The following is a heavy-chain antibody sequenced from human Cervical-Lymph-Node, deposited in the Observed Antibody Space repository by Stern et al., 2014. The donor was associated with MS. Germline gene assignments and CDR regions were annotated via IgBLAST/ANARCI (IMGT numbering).Heavy chain of an antibody. CDR3: ARMMQHLAGDAFDI. CDR1: GFSLSNARMG. V-gene: IGHV2-26*01. D-gene: IGHD6-13*01. CDR2: LFSNDQK. Sequence: QVTLKESGPVLVKPTEPLTLTCTVSGFSLSNARMGVSWIRQPPGKALEWLAPLFSNDQKSYSTSLKGRLTISKDTSKSQVVLTMTHMDPVDTATYYCARMMQHLAGDAFDIWGQGTMVTVSS. J-gene: IGHJ3*02.